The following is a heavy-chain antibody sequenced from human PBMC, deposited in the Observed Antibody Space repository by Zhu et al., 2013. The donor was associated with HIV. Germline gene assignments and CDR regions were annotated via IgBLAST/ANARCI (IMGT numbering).Heavy chain of an antibody. CDR2: IIPIFGTA. D-gene: IGHD6-13*01. V-gene: IGHV1-69*01. J-gene: IGHJ6*03. CDR1: GGTFSNYA. Sequence: QVQLMQSGAEVKKPGSSVKVSCKASGGTFSNYAISWVRQAPGQGLEWMGGIIPIFGTANYAQKFQGKVTITADESTSTAYMELSSLRSEDTAVYYCARGGEEQQLVRLPFYYYYYYMDVWGKGTTVTVSS. CDR3: ARGGEEQQLVRLPFYYYYYYMDV.